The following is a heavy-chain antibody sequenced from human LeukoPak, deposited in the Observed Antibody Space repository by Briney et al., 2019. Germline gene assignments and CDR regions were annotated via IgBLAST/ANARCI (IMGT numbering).Heavy chain of an antibody. CDR2: ISGSGGST. J-gene: IGHJ4*02. V-gene: IGHV3-23*01. CDR1: GFTFSSYA. Sequence: GGSLRLFCAASGFTFSSYAMSWVRQAPGKGLEWVSAISGSGGSTYYADSVKGRFTISRDNSKNTLYLQMNSLRAEDTAVYYCAKLPAAERYYFDYWGQGTLVTVSS. CDR3: AKLPAAERYYFDY. D-gene: IGHD6-13*01.